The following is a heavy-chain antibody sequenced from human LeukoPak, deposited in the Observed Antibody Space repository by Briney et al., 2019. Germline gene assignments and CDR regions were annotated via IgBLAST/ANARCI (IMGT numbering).Heavy chain of an antibody. Sequence: GRSLRLSCAASGFTFSSYGMHWVRQAPGKGLEWVAVIWYDGSNKYYADSVKGRFTISRDNSKNTLYLQMNSLRAEDTAVYYCARANGGYYPSFDYWGQGTLVTVSS. CDR3: ARANGGYYPSFDY. J-gene: IGHJ4*02. V-gene: IGHV3-33*01. CDR1: GFTFSSYG. CDR2: IWYDGSNK. D-gene: IGHD3-22*01.